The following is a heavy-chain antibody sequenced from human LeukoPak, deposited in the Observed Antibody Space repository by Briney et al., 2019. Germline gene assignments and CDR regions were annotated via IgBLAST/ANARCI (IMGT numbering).Heavy chain of an antibody. D-gene: IGHD2-8*01. CDR3: ARLRGLVYYFDY. Sequence: SETLSLTCTVSGGSISSSSYYWGWIRQPPGKGLEWIGSIYYSGSTYYNPSLKSRVTISVDTPKNQFSLKLSSVTAADTAVYYCARLRGLVYYFDYWGQGTLVTVSS. V-gene: IGHV4-39*01. CDR1: GGSISSSSYY. CDR2: IYYSGST. J-gene: IGHJ4*02.